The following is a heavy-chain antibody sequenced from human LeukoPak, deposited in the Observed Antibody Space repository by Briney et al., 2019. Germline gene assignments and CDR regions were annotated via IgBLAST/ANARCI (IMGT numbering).Heavy chain of an antibody. CDR3: AQASRWLRTFNY. D-gene: IGHD5-18*01. V-gene: IGHV2-5*01. CDR2: IYWNDDK. J-gene: IGHJ4*02. Sequence: SGPSLVKPTQTLTLTCTFSGFSLRTSGVAVGWIRQPPGKALEWLTLIYWNDDKRYSPSLKSRVTITKDTSKNQVVLSMTNMDPVDTATYYCAQASRWLRTFNYWGQGTLVTVSS. CDR1: GFSLRTSGVA.